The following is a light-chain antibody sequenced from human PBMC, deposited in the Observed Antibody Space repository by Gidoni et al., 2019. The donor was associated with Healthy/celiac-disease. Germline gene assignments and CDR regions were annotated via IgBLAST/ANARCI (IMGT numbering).Light chain of an antibody. V-gene: IGLV3-1*01. CDR2: QDS. J-gene: IGLJ2*01. Sequence: SYELTQPPSVSVSPGQTASITCSGDKLWDKYACWYQQKPGQSPVLVIYQDSKRPSGIPERFSGSNAGNTATLTMDEADYYCQAWDSSTVVFGGGTKLTVL. CDR1: KLWDKY. CDR3: QAWDSSTVV.